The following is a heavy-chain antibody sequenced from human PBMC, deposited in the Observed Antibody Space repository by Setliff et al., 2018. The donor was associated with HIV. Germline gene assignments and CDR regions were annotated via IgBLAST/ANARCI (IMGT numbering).Heavy chain of an antibody. CDR3: ARDEIDGDYHGREARFDY. CDR2: ISASGST. V-gene: IGHV4-31*03. J-gene: IGHJ4*02. CDR1: GRSITTGGSY. D-gene: IGHD4-17*01. Sequence: SETLSLTCSVSGRSITTGGSYWNWIRRHPGKGLEWIGYISASGSTTYTPSLKSRVLISVDTSNNQFSLKLTSVTAADTAVYYCARDEIDGDYHGREARFDYWGQGTLVTVS.